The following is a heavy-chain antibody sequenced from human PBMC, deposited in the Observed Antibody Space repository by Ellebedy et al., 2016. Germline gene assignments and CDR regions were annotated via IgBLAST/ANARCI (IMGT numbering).Heavy chain of an antibody. CDR3: ATGGTARYFDY. D-gene: IGHD2-15*01. Sequence: SETLSLTXTVSGGSISSSSYYWGWIRQPPGKGLEWIGSIYYSGSTYYNPSLKSRVTISVDTSKNQFSLKLSSVTAADTAVYYCATGGTARYFDYWGQGTLVTVSS. V-gene: IGHV4-39*07. CDR1: GGSISSSSYY. J-gene: IGHJ4*02. CDR2: IYYSGST.